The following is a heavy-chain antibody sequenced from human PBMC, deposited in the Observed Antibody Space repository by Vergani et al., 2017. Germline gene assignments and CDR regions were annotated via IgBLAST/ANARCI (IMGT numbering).Heavy chain of an antibody. V-gene: IGHV3-21*01. J-gene: IGHJ4*02. D-gene: IGHD6-13*01. Sequence: EVQLVESGGGLVKPGGSLRLSCAASGFTFSSYSMNWVRQSPGKGLECVSSISSSSSYIYYADSVKGRLTISRDNAKNSLYPQINSLRAEDTAVYYCAGDPLTYSSSWFDYWGQGTLVTVSS. CDR1: GFTFSSYS. CDR3: AGDPLTYSSSWFDY. CDR2: ISSSSSYI.